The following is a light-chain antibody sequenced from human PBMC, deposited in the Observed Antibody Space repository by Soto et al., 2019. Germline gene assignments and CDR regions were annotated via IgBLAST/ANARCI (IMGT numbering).Light chain of an antibody. V-gene: IGKV3-11*01. Sequence: ETVLTQSPATLSLSPGDRATLSCRASESVRSYLAWYQQKPGQAPRLLIYNASKRATGIPARFSGSGSGTDFTLTVSSLEPEDFAIYYCQQRGDWEFTFGPGTRVDIK. CDR1: ESVRSY. CDR2: NAS. J-gene: IGKJ3*01. CDR3: QQRGDWEFT.